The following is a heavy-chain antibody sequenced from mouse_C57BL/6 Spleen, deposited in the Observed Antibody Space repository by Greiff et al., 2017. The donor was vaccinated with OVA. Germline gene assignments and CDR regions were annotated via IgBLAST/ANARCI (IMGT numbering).Heavy chain of an antibody. CDR2: INPNNGGT. V-gene: IGHV1-26*01. D-gene: IGHD2-2*01. CDR3: ARGGNLLWLRREFAY. CDR1: GYTFTDYY. J-gene: IGHJ3*01. Sequence: EVQLQQSGPELVKPGASVKISCKASGYTFTDYYMNWVKQSHGKSLEWIGDINPNNGGTSYNQKFKGKATLTVDKSSSTAYMELRSLTSEDSAVYYCARGGNLLWLRREFAYWGQGTLVTVSA.